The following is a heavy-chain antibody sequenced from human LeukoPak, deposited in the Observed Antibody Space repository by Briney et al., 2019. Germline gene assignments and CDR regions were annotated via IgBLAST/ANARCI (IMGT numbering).Heavy chain of an antibody. D-gene: IGHD3-22*01. V-gene: IGHV4-34*01. CDR3: ARGRFYYYDSSGYYSYDY. CDR1: GGSFSGYY. CDR2: INHSGST. J-gene: IGHJ4*02. Sequence: PSETLSLTCAVYGGSFSGYYWSWIRQPPGKGLEWIGEINHSGSTNYNPSLKSRVTISVDTSKNQFSLKLSSVTAADTAVYYCARGRFYYYDSSGYYSYDYWGQGTLVPVSS.